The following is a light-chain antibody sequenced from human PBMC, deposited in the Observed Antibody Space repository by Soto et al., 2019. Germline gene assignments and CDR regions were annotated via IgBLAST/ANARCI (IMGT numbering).Light chain of an antibody. J-gene: IGLJ1*01. Sequence: QSALTQPASVSGSPGQSITISCSGTSSDVGAYNYDSWYQQHPGKVPKLIIYDVNNRPSGVSNRFSGSKSGNTASLTFSDLQTEDGADYYCSSYTSATTYVFRTGTKVPVL. V-gene: IGLV2-14*01. CDR3: SSYTSATTYV. CDR1: SSDVGAYNY. CDR2: DVN.